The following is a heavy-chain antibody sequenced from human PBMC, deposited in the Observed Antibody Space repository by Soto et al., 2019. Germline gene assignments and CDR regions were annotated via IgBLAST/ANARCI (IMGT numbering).Heavy chain of an antibody. CDR3: VGALTYEVPYYYYGMDV. CDR1: GFMFSTYL. D-gene: IGHD3-16*01. J-gene: IGHJ6*02. V-gene: IGHV3-7*01. CDR2: IKQGGNEK. Sequence: EVQLVESGGGLVQPGGSLRLSCEASGFMFSTYLMSWVRQAPGKGLEWVANIKQGGNEKFYVDSVKGRFTISRDNAKMSLFLQMNSLRPEDTAVYYCVGALTYEVPYYYYGMDVWGQGTTVTVSS.